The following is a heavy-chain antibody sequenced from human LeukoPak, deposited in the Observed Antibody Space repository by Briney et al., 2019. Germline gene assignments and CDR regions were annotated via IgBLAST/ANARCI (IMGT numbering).Heavy chain of an antibody. D-gene: IGHD5-24*01. V-gene: IGHV3-23*01. CDR2: ITKSGDQT. J-gene: IGHJ3*02. CDR3: VKSAGKDGYRDVFDI. CDR1: GITXSNSA. Sequence: SXRLXCVPSGITXSNSALSWVRQAPGXGLEXXSTITKSGDQTHYADSVRGLFTISRDIFKNTLYLQMNSLRAEDTAVYHCVKSAGKDGYRDVFDIWAQGTVFPVSS.